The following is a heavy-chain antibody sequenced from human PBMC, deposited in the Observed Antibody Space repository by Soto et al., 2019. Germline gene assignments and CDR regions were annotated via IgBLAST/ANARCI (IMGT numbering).Heavy chain of an antibody. Sequence: EVQLVESGGGLVKPGGSLRLSCAASGFSFSGYVMMWVRQAPGKGLEWVSSISATSTYIFYADSVKGRFTISRDNAKDSLYLQMNSLRAEDTALYYCARDLGGDAYNSNSWGQGTLVTVSS. J-gene: IGHJ4*02. D-gene: IGHD3-16*01. CDR3: ARDLGGDAYNSNS. CDR2: ISATSTYI. CDR1: GFSFSGYV. V-gene: IGHV3-21*01.